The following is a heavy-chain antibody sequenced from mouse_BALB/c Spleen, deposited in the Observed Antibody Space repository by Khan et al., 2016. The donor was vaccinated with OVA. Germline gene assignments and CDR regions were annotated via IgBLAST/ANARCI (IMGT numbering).Heavy chain of an antibody. CDR2: ISTYSGNT. Sequence: VQLKQSGPELVRPGVSVKISCKGSGYTFTDYAMHWVKQSHAKSLEWIGVISTYSGNTNYNQKFKGKATMTVDKSSSTAYMELARLTSEDSAIYYCERSYYGNYYAMDYWGQGTSVTVSS. CDR1: GYTFTDYA. CDR3: ERSYYGNYYAMDY. V-gene: IGHV1S137*01. J-gene: IGHJ4*01. D-gene: IGHD2-10*01.